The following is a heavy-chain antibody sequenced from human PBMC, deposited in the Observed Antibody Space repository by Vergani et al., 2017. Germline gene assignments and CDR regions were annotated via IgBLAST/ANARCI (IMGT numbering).Heavy chain of an antibody. CDR2: MDPSDSYT. J-gene: IGHJ4*02. Sequence: EVQLVQSGAEVKKPGESLKISCEGSGYSFTSYWISWVRQMPGKGLEWMGRMDPSDSYTNYSPSFQGHVTISADKSISTAYLQWSSLKASDTAMYYCARHKAVAGTSPDYWGQGTLVTVSS. CDR3: ARHKAVAGTSPDY. CDR1: GYSFTSYW. V-gene: IGHV5-10-1*01. D-gene: IGHD6-19*01.